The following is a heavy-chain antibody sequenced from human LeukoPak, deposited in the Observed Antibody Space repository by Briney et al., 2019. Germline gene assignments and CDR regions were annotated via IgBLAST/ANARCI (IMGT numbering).Heavy chain of an antibody. Sequence: NPSETLSLTCTVSGGSISSYYWSWIRQPPGKGLEWIGYIYYSGSTNYNPSLQSRVTISVDTSMNQFSLKLRFVTAADTAVYYCARLEAAAGVPSNWFDPWGQGTLVTVSS. CDR3: ARLEAAAGVPSNWFDP. D-gene: IGHD6-13*01. CDR1: GGSISSYY. CDR2: IYYSGST. J-gene: IGHJ5*02. V-gene: IGHV4-59*08.